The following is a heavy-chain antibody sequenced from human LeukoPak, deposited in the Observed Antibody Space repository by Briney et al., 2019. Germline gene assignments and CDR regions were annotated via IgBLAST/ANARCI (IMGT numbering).Heavy chain of an antibody. CDR2: IYYSGST. Sequence: SETLSLTCAVSGGSISSGGYSWSWIRQPPGTGLEWIGYIYYSGSTYYNPSLKSRVTISVDTSKNQFSLKLSSVTAADTAVYYCASGAMATIHDYWGQGTLVTASS. V-gene: IGHV4-30-4*07. D-gene: IGHD5-12*01. J-gene: IGHJ4*02. CDR1: GGSISSGGYS. CDR3: ASGAMATIHDY.